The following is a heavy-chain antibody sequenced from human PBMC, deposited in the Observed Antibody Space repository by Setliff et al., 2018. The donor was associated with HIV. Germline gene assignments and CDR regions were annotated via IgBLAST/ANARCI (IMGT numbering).Heavy chain of an antibody. CDR3: ARDEAVAGFDY. Sequence: PSETLSLTCTVSGGSISSGSYYWAWIRQPAGKGLEWIGRLHASGSTNYNPSLKSRVTISVDTSKNQLSLQLRSVTVADTAVYYCARDEAVAGFDYWGQGTRVTVSS. J-gene: IGHJ4*02. D-gene: IGHD6-19*01. CDR2: LHASGST. CDR1: GGSISSGSYY. V-gene: IGHV4-61*02.